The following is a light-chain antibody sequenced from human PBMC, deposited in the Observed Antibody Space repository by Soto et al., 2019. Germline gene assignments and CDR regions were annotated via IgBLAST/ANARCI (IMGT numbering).Light chain of an antibody. J-gene: IGKJ1*01. CDR2: AAS. V-gene: IGKV1-39*01. Sequence: DIQMTQSPSSLSAYIGSRVTSTCRASQTVNTYLDWYQQKPGKAPKLLIYAASNLQSGVPSRFSGSGSGTNFTLSLNSLQPEDFATYYCQQGYSNPWTFGQGTKVDIK. CDR1: QTVNTY. CDR3: QQGYSNPWT.